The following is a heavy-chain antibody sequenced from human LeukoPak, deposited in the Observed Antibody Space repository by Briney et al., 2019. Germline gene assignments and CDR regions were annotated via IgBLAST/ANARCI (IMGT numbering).Heavy chain of an antibody. CDR2: ISSNSSYI. CDR3: ARVRPPAHWFDP. J-gene: IGHJ5*02. CDR1: GFTFSSYS. V-gene: IGHV3-21*01. Sequence: PGGSLRLSCAASGFTFSSYSMNWVRQAPGKGLEWVSSISSNSSYIYYADSVKGRFTISRDNAKNSLYLQMNSLRAEDTAVYYCARVRPPAHWFDPWGQGTLVTVSS.